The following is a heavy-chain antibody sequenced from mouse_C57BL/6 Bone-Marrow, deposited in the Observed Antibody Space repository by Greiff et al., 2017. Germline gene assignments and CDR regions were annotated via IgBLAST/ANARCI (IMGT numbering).Heavy chain of an antibody. D-gene: IGHD2-3*01. CDR2: IDPANGNT. V-gene: IGHV14-3*01. J-gene: IGHJ2*01. CDR3: ARGDYDGYYGNYFDY. CDR1: GFNIKNTY. Sequence: VQLQQSVAELVRPGASVKLSCTASGFNIKNTYMHWVKQRPEQGLEWIGRIDPANGNTKYAPKFQGKATITADTSSNTAYLQLSSLTSEDTAIYYCARGDYDGYYGNYFDYWGQGTTLTVSS.